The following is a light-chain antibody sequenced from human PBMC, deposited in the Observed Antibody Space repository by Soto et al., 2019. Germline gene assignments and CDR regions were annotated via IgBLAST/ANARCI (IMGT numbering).Light chain of an antibody. CDR1: QGINSW. V-gene: IGKV1-5*03. J-gene: IGKJ4*01. CDR2: QAS. CDR3: QQYNFYSLT. Sequence: DIQMTQSPSTLSASVGDRVTITCRASQGINSWLAWYQQKPGKAPKLLIYQASTLEGGVPSRFSGSGSGTEFTLTISSLQPDDFATDYCQQYNFYSLTFGGGTKVEIK.